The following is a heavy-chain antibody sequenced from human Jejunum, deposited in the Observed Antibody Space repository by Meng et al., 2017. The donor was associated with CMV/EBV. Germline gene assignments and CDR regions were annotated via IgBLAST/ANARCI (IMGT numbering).Heavy chain of an antibody. D-gene: IGHD2-2*01. J-gene: IGHJ6*02. CDR3: ARDFQLYYYHYYGMDV. V-gene: IGHV3-9*01. Sequence: GFTFTDHAMHWVRQAPGKGLEWVSGITWKGDTIGYADSVKGRFTISRDNAKKSLYLQMNSLRPEDTALYYCARDFQLYYYHYYGMDVWGQGTTVTVSS. CDR1: GFTFTDHA. CDR2: ITWKGDTI.